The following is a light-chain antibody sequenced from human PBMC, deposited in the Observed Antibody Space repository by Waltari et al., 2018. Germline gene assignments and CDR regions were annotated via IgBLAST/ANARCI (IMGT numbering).Light chain of an antibody. J-gene: IGLJ1*01. CDR1: NSNIGTYSL. CDR2: EVS. CDR3: CSYAGSVPYV. Sequence: QSALTQPASVSGSPGQSITISCTGSNSNIGTYSLVSWFQHRPGKAPNLIIYEVSPRPSGVSVPFSGSKSGNTASLTISGLQAEDEADYYCCSYAGSVPYVFGTGTTVTVL. V-gene: IGLV2-23*02.